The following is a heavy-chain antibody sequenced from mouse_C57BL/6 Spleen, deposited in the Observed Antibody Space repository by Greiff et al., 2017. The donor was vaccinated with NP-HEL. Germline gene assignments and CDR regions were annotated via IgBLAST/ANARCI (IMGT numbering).Heavy chain of an antibody. J-gene: IGHJ4*01. CDR2: IYPSDSET. D-gene: IGHD1-1*01. V-gene: IGHV1-61*01. CDR1: GYTFTSYW. CDR3: ARSGEYYGRGYAMDD. Sequence: QVQLQQPGAELVRPGSSVKLSCKASGYTFTSYWMDWVKQRPGQGLEWIGNIYPSDSETHYNQKFKDKATLTVDKSSSTAYMQLSSLTSEDSAVYYCARSGEYYGRGYAMDDWGQGTSGTVSS.